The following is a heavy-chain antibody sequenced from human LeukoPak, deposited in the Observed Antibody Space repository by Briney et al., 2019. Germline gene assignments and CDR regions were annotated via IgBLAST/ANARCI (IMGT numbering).Heavy chain of an antibody. V-gene: IGHV1-2*06. CDR2: INPDSGGT. CDR1: GYTFTGYY. CDR3: ARFVDTAMDAFDI. D-gene: IGHD5-18*01. J-gene: IGHJ3*02. Sequence: GASVKVSCKASGYTFTGYYMHWVRQAPGQGLEWMGRINPDSGGTNYAQKFQGRVTMTRDTSISTAYMELSRLRSDDTAMYYCARFVDTAMDAFDIWGQGTMVTVPS.